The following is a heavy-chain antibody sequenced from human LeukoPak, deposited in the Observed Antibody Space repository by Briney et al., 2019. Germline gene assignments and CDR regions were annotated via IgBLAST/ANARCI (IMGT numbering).Heavy chain of an antibody. J-gene: IGHJ4*02. CDR3: ARDVGYNTPREERELDY. CDR2: IWYDGSNK. D-gene: IGHD1-14*01. CDR1: GFTFSSYG. Sequence: PGGSLRLSCAASGFTFSSYGMHWVRQAPGKGLEWVAVIWYDGSNKYYADSVKGRFTISRDNSKNTLYLQMNSLRAEDTAVYYCARDVGYNTPREERELDYWGQGTLVTVSS. V-gene: IGHV3-33*01.